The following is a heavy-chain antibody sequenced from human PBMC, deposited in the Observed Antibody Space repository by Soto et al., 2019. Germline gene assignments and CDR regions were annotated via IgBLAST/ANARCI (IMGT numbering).Heavy chain of an antibody. Sequence: ASVKVSCKASGYTFTSYGISWVRQAPGQGLEWMGWISAYNGNTNYAQKLQGRVTMTTDTSTSTAYMELRSLRSDDTAVYYCARRTPASDSPQTTWFDPWGQGTLVTVSS. V-gene: IGHV1-18*01. CDR3: ARRTPASDSPQTTWFDP. D-gene: IGHD3-22*01. CDR2: ISAYNGNT. J-gene: IGHJ5*02. CDR1: GYTFTSYG.